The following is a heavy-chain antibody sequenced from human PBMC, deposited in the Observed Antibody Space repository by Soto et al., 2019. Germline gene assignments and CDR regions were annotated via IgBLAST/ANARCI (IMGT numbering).Heavy chain of an antibody. Sequence: QVQLVESGGGLVKPGGSLRLSCAASGFTFSDYYMSWIRQAPGKSLEWVSYISSSSDYTYYANSVKGRFTISRDNAKNSLYLQMNSLRAEDTAVYYCARAPEGGNAFDIWGQGTMVTVSS. V-gene: IGHV3-11*05. CDR3: ARAPEGGNAFDI. CDR1: GFTFSDYY. CDR2: ISSSSDYT. J-gene: IGHJ3*02. D-gene: IGHD1-26*01.